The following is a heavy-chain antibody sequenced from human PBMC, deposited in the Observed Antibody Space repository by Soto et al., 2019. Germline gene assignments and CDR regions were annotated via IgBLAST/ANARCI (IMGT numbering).Heavy chain of an antibody. Sequence: GASVKVSCKASGYTFTSYAMHWVRQAPGQRLEWMGGIIAIFGTANYAQKFQGRVTITADESASTAYMELSSLRSEDTAVYYCASADCSGGSCYFNWFDPWGQGTLVTVSS. V-gene: IGHV1-69*13. CDR2: IIAIFGTA. CDR3: ASADCSGGSCYFNWFDP. D-gene: IGHD2-15*01. J-gene: IGHJ5*02. CDR1: GYTFTSYA.